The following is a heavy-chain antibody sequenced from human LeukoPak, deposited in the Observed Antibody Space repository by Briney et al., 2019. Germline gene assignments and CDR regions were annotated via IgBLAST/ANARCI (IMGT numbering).Heavy chain of an antibody. CDR3: ARERQDTVIHSGAFDI. D-gene: IGHD2-21*02. CDR2: IASDGSHI. CDR1: GVASGNCV. V-gene: IGHV3-30-3*01. J-gene: IGHJ3*02. Sequence: GGSLRLSCAPSGVASGNCVVLWGRRAPGKGLEWLADIASDGSHIFYVQSVKGRFTISRDNSKNTLYLQMNRLGPEHTAVYFCARERQDTVIHSGAFDIWGQGTMVTVSS.